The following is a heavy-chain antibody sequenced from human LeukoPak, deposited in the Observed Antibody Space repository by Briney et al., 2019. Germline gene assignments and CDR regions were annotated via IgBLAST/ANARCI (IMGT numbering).Heavy chain of an antibody. Sequence: PSETLSLTCTVSGGSTSSYYWSWIRQPPGKGLEWIGYIYYSGSTNYNPSLKSRVTISVDTSKNQFSLKLSSVTAADTAVYYCARDPLMVYGFDPWGQGTLVTVSS. CDR3: ARDPLMVYGFDP. CDR2: IYYSGST. D-gene: IGHD2-8*01. J-gene: IGHJ5*02. V-gene: IGHV4-59*01. CDR1: GGSTSSYY.